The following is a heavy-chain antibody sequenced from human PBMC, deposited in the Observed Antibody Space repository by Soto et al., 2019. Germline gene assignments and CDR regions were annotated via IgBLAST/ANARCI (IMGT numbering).Heavy chain of an antibody. CDR3: ARDGRSGWTPYHFDY. D-gene: IGHD6-19*01. CDR2: TWFDGSQT. J-gene: IGHJ4*02. CDR1: GFMLSDYG. V-gene: IGHV3-33*01. Sequence: QVHLVESGGGVVQPGRSLRLSCSASGFMLSDYGMHWVRQVAGKGLEWVAVTWFDGSQTLYADSVKGRFTISRDNSKNTMYLQMNSLRAEDTALYYCARDGRSGWTPYHFDYWGQGALVTVSS.